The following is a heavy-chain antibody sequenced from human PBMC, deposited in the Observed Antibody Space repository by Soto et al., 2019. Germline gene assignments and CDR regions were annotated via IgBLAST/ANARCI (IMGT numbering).Heavy chain of an antibody. CDR3: ASIRGRGYSD. D-gene: IGHD3-22*01. Sequence: GGSLRLSCAASGFTFSSYGMHWVRQAPGKGLEWVAVIWFDGSAKYYADSVKGRFTISRDNSKNTVYLQMNSLRAEDTAMFYCASIRGRGYSDWGQGTLVTVSS. J-gene: IGHJ4*02. CDR1: GFTFSSYG. CDR2: IWFDGSAK. V-gene: IGHV3-33*01.